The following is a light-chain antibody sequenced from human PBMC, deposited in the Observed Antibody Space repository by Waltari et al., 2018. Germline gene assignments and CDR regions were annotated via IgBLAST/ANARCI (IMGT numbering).Light chain of an antibody. CDR1: QGVSTY. CDR2: AAS. CDR3: QQYHDYPWT. Sequence: IQMTQSPSSLSASIGDRVTISCRASQGVSTYLAWYQQKPGKAPSLLIHAASTLQSGVPSRFSGSGTGTDFTLTITCLQSEDFATYYCQQYHDYPWTFGQGTKVEI. J-gene: IGKJ1*01. V-gene: IGKV1-8*01.